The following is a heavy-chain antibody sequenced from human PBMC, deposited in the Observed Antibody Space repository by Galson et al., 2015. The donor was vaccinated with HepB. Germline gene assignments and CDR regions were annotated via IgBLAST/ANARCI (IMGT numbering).Heavy chain of an antibody. D-gene: IGHD3-3*01. CDR3: ATPYHTGDFDF. CDR2: ISSDGSST. V-gene: IGHV3-30*14. CDR1: RFTFXXYA. J-gene: IGHJ4*02. Sequence: SLRLSCAXSRFTFXXYAMHXVRQAXXKGLEXXSFISSDGSSTYXTDSVKGRFTISRDNSKNTLYLQMDSLRVEDTATYYCATPYHTGDFDFWGQGTLVTFXX.